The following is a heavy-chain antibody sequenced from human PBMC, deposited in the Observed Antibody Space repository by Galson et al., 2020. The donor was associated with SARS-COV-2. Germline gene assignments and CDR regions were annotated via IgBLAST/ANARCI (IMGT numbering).Heavy chain of an antibody. CDR2: IYYSGST. D-gene: IGHD3-9*01. J-gene: IGHJ2*01. CDR1: GGSISSSSYY. CDR3: AGRYFDWLPQSPNWYFDL. V-gene: IGHV4-39*07. Sequence: ASETLSLTCTVSGGSISSSSYYWGWIRQPPGKGLEWIGRIYYSGSTYYNPSLKSRVTISVDTSKNQFSLKLSSVTAADTAVYYCAGRYFDWLPQSPNWYFDLWGRGTLVTVSS.